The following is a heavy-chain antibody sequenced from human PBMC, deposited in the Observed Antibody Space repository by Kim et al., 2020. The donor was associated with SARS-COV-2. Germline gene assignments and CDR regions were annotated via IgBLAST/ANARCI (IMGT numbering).Heavy chain of an antibody. V-gene: IGHV1-18*01. J-gene: IGHJ6*02. D-gene: IGHD3-3*01. CDR3: ARVHGVTIFGVVIPCYYGMDV. Sequence: ASVKVSCKASGYTFTSYGISWVRQAPGQGLEWMGWISAYNGNTNYAQKLQGRVTMTTDTSTSTSYMELRSLRSDDTAVYYCARVHGVTIFGVVIPCYYGMDVWGQGTTVTVSS. CDR2: ISAYNGNT. CDR1: GYTFTSYG.